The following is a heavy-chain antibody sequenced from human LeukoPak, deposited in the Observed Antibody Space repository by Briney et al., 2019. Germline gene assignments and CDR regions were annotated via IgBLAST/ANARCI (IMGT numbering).Heavy chain of an antibody. Sequence: SETLSLTCTVSGGSISGYYWSWIRQPPGKGPEWIGHIYSSESTKYNPSLKSRFTISVDTSKNQFSLRLSSVTAADTAVYYCARNYDSSGYTAFGYWGRGTLLTVSS. J-gene: IGHJ4*02. D-gene: IGHD3-22*01. V-gene: IGHV4-59*01. CDR3: ARNYDSSGYTAFGY. CDR1: GGSISGYY. CDR2: IYSSEST.